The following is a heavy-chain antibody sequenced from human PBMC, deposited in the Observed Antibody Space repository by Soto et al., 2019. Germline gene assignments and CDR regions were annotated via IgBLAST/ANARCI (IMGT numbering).Heavy chain of an antibody. V-gene: IGHV4-34*02. CDR3: ARGLRVTIFGVVRGYYFDY. CDR1: GGSFSGYF. Sequence: QVQLQQWGAGLLKPSETLSLTCGVDGGSFSGYFWSCIRQPPGKGLEWIGEINHSGSTNYNPSLKSRFTISVDKSKNQFSLKLRGVTSADTSVYYCARGLRVTIFGVVRGYYFDYWGQGTLVSVSS. D-gene: IGHD3-3*01. J-gene: IGHJ4*02. CDR2: INHSGST.